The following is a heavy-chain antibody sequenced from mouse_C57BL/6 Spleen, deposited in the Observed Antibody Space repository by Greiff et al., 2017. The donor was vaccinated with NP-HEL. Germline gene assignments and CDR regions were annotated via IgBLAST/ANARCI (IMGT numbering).Heavy chain of an antibody. CDR1: GFSLTSYG. D-gene: IGHD2-4*01. CDR2: IWSGGST. V-gene: IGHV2-2*01. J-gene: IGHJ4*01. CDR3: ARKGNYDYDSAMDY. Sequence: VKLQESGPGLVQPSQSLSITCTVSGFSLTSYGVHWVRQSPGKGLEWLGVIWSGGSTDSNAAFISRLSISKDNSKSQVFFKMNSLQADDTAIYYCARKGNYDYDSAMDYWGQGTSVTVSS.